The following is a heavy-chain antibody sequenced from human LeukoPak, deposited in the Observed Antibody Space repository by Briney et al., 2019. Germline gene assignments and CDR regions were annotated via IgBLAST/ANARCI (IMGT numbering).Heavy chain of an antibody. J-gene: IGHJ6*02. Sequence: PGGSLRLSCAASGFTFSSYSMNWVRQAPGKGLEWVSSISSGSTYMYYADSVKGRFTISRDNSKNTLYLQMNSLRAEDTAVYYCARDLGYCSGGSCYYYYGMDVWGQGTTVTVSS. V-gene: IGHV3-21*04. CDR1: GFTFSSYS. CDR3: ARDLGYCSGGSCYYYYGMDV. CDR2: ISSGSTYM. D-gene: IGHD2-15*01.